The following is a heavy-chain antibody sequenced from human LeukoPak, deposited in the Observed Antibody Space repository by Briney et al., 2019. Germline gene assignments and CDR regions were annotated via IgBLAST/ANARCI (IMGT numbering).Heavy chain of an antibody. CDR1: GFTFSSYA. CDR3: AKERYSGYDYFDY. D-gene: IGHD5-12*01. CDR2: ISGSGGST. Sequence: GGSLRLSWAASGFTFSSYAMSWVRQAPGKGLEWVSAISGSGGSTYYADSVKGRFTISRDNSKNPLYLQMNSLRAEDTAVYYCAKERYSGYDYFDYWGQGTLVTVSS. J-gene: IGHJ4*02. V-gene: IGHV3-23*01.